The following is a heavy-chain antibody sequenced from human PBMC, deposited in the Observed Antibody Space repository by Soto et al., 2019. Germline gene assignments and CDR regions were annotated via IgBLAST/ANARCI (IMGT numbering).Heavy chain of an antibody. CDR3: ASQMGSNYYYYYRMVV. D-gene: IGHD1-26*01. CDR1: GGTFSSYA. CDR2: IIPIFGTA. Sequence: ASVKVSCKASGGTFSSYAISWVRQAPGQGLEWMGGIIPIFGTANYAQKFQGRVTITADESTSTAYMELSSLRSEDTAVYYCASQMGSNYYYYYRMVVWGQGTMVTVSS. J-gene: IGHJ6*02. V-gene: IGHV1-69*13.